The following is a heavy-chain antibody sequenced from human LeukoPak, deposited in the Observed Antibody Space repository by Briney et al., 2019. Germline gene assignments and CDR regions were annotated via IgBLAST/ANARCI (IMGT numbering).Heavy chain of an antibody. Sequence: GGSLRLSCAASGSTFSSYAMHWVRQAPGKGLEWVAVISYDGTNKYYADSVKGRFTISRDNSKNTLYLQMNSLRAEDTALYYCARDFRVYVSGSYYSWGQGTLVTVPS. J-gene: IGHJ4*02. CDR1: GSTFSSYA. D-gene: IGHD3-10*01. V-gene: IGHV3-30-3*01. CDR3: ARDFRVYVSGSYYS. CDR2: ISYDGTNK.